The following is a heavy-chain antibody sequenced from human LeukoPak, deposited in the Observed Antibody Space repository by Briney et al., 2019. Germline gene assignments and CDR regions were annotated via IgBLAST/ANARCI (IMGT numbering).Heavy chain of an antibody. D-gene: IGHD3-10*01. Sequence: VSXISGSGGSTYYADSVKGRFTISRDNSKNTLYLQMNSLRAEDTAVYYCAKNSGSYYNDAFDIWGQGTMVTVSS. J-gene: IGHJ3*02. CDR3: AKNSGSYYNDAFDI. V-gene: IGHV3-23*01. CDR2: ISGSGGST.